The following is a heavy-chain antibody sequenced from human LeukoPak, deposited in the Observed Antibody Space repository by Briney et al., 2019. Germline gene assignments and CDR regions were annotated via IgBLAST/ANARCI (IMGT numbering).Heavy chain of an antibody. Sequence: SETLSLTCAVSGGSISSSNWWSWVRQPPGKGLEWIGEIYRSGSTNYNPSLKSRVTISVDKSKNQFSLKLSSVTAADTAVYYCARNIAVAEDLQLASFDYWGQGTLVTVSS. J-gene: IGHJ4*02. CDR3: ARNIAVAEDLQLASFDY. D-gene: IGHD6-19*01. V-gene: IGHV4-4*02. CDR2: IYRSGST. CDR1: GGSISSSNW.